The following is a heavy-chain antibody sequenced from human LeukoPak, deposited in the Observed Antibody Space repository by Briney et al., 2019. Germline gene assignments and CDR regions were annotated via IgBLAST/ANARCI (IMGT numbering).Heavy chain of an antibody. CDR2: LYSGGST. J-gene: IGHJ4*02. Sequence: GGSLRLSCAASGFTFSSNYMNWVRQAPGKGLEWVSVLYSGGSTYYADSVKGRFTISRDNSRNTLYLQMNSLRAEDTAVYYCARENIAVAGYYYFDYWGQGTLVTVSS. D-gene: IGHD6-19*01. CDR1: GFTFSSNY. V-gene: IGHV3-53*01. CDR3: ARENIAVAGYYYFDY.